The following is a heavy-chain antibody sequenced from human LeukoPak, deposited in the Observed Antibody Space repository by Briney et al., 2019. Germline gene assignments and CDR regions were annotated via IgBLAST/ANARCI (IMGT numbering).Heavy chain of an antibody. CDR3: GFSEGDF. CDR1: SGSISEGNHF. CDR2: IFPGGSV. V-gene: IGHV4-61*02. Sequence: PSEALSLTCTVSSGSISEGNHFWTWIRQPAGKGLEWIGRIFPGGSVNYNPSLESRLTLSIDTSKNQFSLELTSVTAADTAMYFCGFSEGDFWGQGALVTVSS. J-gene: IGHJ4*02. D-gene: IGHD6-25*01.